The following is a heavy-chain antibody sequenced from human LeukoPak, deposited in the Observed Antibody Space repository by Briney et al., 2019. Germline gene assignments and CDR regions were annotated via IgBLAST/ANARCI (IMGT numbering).Heavy chain of an antibody. CDR1: GYTFTNYY. CDR2: INPGGDNT. CDR3: ATDSSGYYPY. D-gene: IGHD3-22*01. Sequence: ASVKVSCKASGYTFTNYYIHWVRQAPGQGLEWMGLINPGGDNTDYAQNFQGRVTMTRDTSTSTVYMELSSLRSEDTAVYYCATDSSGYYPYWGQGTLVTVSS. J-gene: IGHJ4*02. V-gene: IGHV1-46*01.